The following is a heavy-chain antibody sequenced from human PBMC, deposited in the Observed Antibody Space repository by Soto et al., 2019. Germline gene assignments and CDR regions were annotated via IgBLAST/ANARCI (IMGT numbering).Heavy chain of an antibody. CDR3: ARGWELPDY. D-gene: IGHD1-26*01. CDR1: GYTFTSYA. Sequence: QVQLVQSGAEVKKPGASVKVSCKASGYTFTSYAMHWVRQAPGQRLEWMGWINAGNGNTKYSQKFQGRVTITRDTSGSTAYMELSSPRFEGTAVYYCARGWELPDYWGQGTLVTVSS. J-gene: IGHJ4*02. V-gene: IGHV1-3*01. CDR2: INAGNGNT.